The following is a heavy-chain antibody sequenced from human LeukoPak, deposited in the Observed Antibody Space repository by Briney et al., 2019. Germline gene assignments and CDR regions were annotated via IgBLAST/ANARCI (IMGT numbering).Heavy chain of an antibody. V-gene: IGHV3-64*01. D-gene: IGHD2-21*02. J-gene: IGHJ5*02. CDR3: TTGPLVTAMNT. CDR1: GFTFSSYA. CDR2: ISSNGGST. Sequence: GGSLRLSCAASGFTFSSYAMHWVRQAPGKGLEYVSAISSNGGSTYYANSVKGRFTISRDDSKTTVYLQMNSLKIEDTAVYHCTTGPLVTAMNTWGQGTLVTVSS.